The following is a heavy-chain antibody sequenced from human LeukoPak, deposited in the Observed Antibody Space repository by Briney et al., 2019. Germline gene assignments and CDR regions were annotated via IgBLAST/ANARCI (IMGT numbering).Heavy chain of an antibody. Sequence: ASVKVSCKASGYRFTDYNIHWVRQAPGQGLEWMGWINPNSGGTNYAQKFQGWVTMTRDTSISTAYMELSRLRSDDTAVYYCARARRVLATVPHAFDIWGQGTMVTVSS. CDR1: GYRFTDYN. CDR2: INPNSGGT. D-gene: IGHD5-12*01. CDR3: ARARRVLATVPHAFDI. J-gene: IGHJ3*02. V-gene: IGHV1-2*04.